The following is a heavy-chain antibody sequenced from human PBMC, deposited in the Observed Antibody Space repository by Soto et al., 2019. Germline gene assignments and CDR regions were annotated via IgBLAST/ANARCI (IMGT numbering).Heavy chain of an antibody. CDR1: GFTFSSYA. CDR3: AKDSQQLVPPEYFQH. V-gene: IGHV3-23*01. J-gene: IGHJ1*01. D-gene: IGHD6-13*01. CDR2: ISGSGGST. Sequence: LRLSCAASGFTFSSYAMSWVRQAPGKGLEWVSAISGSGGSTYYADSVKGRFTISRDNSMNTLCLQMNSLRAEDTAVYYCAKDSQQLVPPEYFQHWGQGTLVTVSS.